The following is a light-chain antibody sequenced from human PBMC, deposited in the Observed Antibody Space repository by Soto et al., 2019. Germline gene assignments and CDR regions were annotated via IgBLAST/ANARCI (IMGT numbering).Light chain of an antibody. CDR3: QKYDSAPWT. J-gene: IGKJ1*01. Sequence: DVQMTQSPSSLSASVGDRVTITCRASQGISKYLAWYQQKPGKVLRLLIYVASTLQSGGPSRFSGSGSGTDFMLTISSLQPEDVATDYCQKYDSAPWTFGQGTKVEIK. V-gene: IGKV1-27*01. CDR2: VAS. CDR1: QGISKY.